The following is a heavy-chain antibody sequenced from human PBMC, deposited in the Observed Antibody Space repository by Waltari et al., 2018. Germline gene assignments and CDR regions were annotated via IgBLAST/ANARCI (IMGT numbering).Heavy chain of an antibody. D-gene: IGHD3-10*01. CDR2: INHSGSH. CDR1: GGSFSGYY. CDR3: ARFRPYGSGSYGGYAFDI. V-gene: IGHV4-34*01. J-gene: IGHJ3*02. Sequence: QVQLQQWGAGLLKPSETLSLTCAVYGGSFSGYYWSCIRQPPGKGLEWIGEINHSGSHNYNPALKSGGTISVDTSKNQFSLKLSSVTAADTAVYYCARFRPYGSGSYGGYAFDIWGQGTMVTVSS.